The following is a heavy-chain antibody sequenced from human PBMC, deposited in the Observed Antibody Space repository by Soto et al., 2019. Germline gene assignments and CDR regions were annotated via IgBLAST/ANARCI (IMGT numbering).Heavy chain of an antibody. CDR2: IKEDGSEE. CDR1: GLTVSNSW. D-gene: IGHD3-16*01. CDR3: VTGGGWGFAY. J-gene: IGHJ4*01. Sequence: EVQVVESGGGLVQPGGSLRLSCAASGLTVSNSWMSWVRQAPGKGLEWVAIIKEDGSEEYYVDSVKGRFTFSRDNADKSLYLQMNSLRVEDTALYYCVTGGGWGFAYWGHGTMVTVSS. V-gene: IGHV3-7*01.